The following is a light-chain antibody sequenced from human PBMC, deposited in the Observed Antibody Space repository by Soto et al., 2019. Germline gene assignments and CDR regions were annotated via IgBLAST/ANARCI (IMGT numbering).Light chain of an antibody. CDR1: SSDVGGYNY. CDR2: EVS. Sequence: QSVLTQPAYVSGSPGQSITISCTGTSSDVGGYNYVSWYQQHPGKAPKLMIYEVSNRPSGVSNRFSGSKSGNTASLTISGLQAEDEADYYCSSSTSSTTLDVFGTGTKVTVL. J-gene: IGLJ1*01. CDR3: SSSTSSTTLDV. V-gene: IGLV2-14*01.